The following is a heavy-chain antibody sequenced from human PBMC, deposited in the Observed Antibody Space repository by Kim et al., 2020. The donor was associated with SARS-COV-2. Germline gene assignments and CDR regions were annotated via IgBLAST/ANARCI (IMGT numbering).Heavy chain of an antibody. Sequence: GGSLRLSCAASGFTFSSHWMHWVRQAPGKGLVWVSRINSDGTTTSYGDSVKGRFTISRDNAKNTLYLQMNSLTAEDTAVYYCARRQFTSGWNYFDYWGQGTLVTVSS. CDR3: ARRQFTSGWNYFDY. CDR2: INSDGTTT. CDR1: GFTFSSHW. V-gene: IGHV3-74*01. D-gene: IGHD6-19*01. J-gene: IGHJ4*02.